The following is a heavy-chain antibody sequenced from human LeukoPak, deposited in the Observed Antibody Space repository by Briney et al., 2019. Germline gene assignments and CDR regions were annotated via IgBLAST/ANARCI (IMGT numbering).Heavy chain of an antibody. D-gene: IGHD1-26*01. V-gene: IGHV4-34*01. CDR3: ARDKGGWELDY. CDR1: GGSFSGYY. CDR2: INHSGST. Sequence: SETLSLTCAVYGGSFSGYYWSWIRQPPGKGLEWIGEINHSGSTNYNPSLKSRVTISVDTSKNQFSLKLSSVTAADTAVYYCARDKGGWELDYWGQGTLVTVSS. J-gene: IGHJ4*02.